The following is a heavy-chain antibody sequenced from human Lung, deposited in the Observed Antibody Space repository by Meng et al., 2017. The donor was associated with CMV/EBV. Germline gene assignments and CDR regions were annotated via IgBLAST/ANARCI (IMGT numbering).Heavy chain of an antibody. CDR2: IYHSGST. CDR1: VAAISSSNW. CDR3: ASFPPPGKQWLVTDY. D-gene: IGHD6-19*01. J-gene: IGHJ4*02. Sequence: VQRWEQGPGLWKPAGTLSLTCAVAVAAISSSNWWSWVRQPPGKGLEWIGEIYHSGSTNYNPSLKSRVTISVDKSKNQFSLKLSSVTAADTAVYYCASFPPPGKQWLVTDYWGQGTLVTVSS. V-gene: IGHV4-4*02.